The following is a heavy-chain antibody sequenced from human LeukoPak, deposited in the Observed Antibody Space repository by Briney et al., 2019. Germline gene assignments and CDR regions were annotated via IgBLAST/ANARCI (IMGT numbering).Heavy chain of an antibody. J-gene: IGHJ6*02. Sequence: SETLSLTCTVSGGSISSYYWSWIRQPPGKGLEWIGYIYYSGSTNYNPSLKSRVTISVDTSKNQFSLKLSSVTAADTAVYYCARVVVAATLYDYYYGMDVWGQGTTVTVSS. D-gene: IGHD2-15*01. CDR1: GGSISSYY. CDR3: ARVVVAATLYDYYYGMDV. CDR2: IYYSGST. V-gene: IGHV4-59*01.